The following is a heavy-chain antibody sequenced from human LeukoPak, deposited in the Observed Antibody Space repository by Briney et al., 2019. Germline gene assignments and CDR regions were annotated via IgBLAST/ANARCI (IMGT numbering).Heavy chain of an antibody. CDR3: AREGRGYSGSRLS. CDR1: GFTVSSNY. J-gene: IGHJ5*02. Sequence: GGSLRLSCAASGFTVSSNYMSWVRQAPGKGLEWVSVIYSGGSTYYADSVKGRFTISRDNSKNTLYLQMNSLRAEDTAVYYCAREGRGYSGSRLSWGQGTLVTVSS. V-gene: IGHV3-53*01. D-gene: IGHD5-12*01. CDR2: IYSGGST.